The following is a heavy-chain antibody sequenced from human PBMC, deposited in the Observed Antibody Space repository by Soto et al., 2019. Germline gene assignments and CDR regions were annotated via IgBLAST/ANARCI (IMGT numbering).Heavy chain of an antibody. J-gene: IGHJ4*02. CDR1: GGSISSGGYS. V-gene: IGHV4-30-2*01. CDR2: IYHSGST. D-gene: IGHD1-26*01. Sequence: TLSLTCAVSGGSISSGGYSWSWIRQPPGKGLEWIGYIYHSGSTYYNPSLKSRVTISVDRSKNQFSLKLSSVTAADTAVYYCARASEGATNYWGQGTLVTVSS. CDR3: ARASEGATNY.